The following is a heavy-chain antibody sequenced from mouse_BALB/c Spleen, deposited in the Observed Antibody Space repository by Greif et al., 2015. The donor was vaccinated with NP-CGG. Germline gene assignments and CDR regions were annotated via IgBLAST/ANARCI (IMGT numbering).Heavy chain of an antibody. CDR1: GYTFTSYW. J-gene: IGHJ4*01. CDR2: INPSTGYT. CDR3: ARNYAMDY. V-gene: IGHV1-7*01. Sequence: QVQLQQSGAELAKPGASVEMSCKASGYTFTSYWMHWVKQRPGQGLEWIGYINPSTGYTEYNQKFKDKATLTADKSSSTAYMQPSSLTSEDSAVYYCARNYAMDYWGQGTSVTVSS.